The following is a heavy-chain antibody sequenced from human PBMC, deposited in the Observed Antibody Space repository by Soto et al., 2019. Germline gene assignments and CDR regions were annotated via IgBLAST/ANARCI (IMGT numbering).Heavy chain of an antibody. V-gene: IGHV4-34*01. Sequence: TSETLSLTCAVYGGSFSGYYWSWIRQPPGKGLEWIGEINHSGSTNYNPSLKSRVTISVDTSKNQFSLKLSSVTAADTAVYYCARGLGDTAMVFYYYYYGMDVWGQGTTVTVSS. CDR1: GGSFSGYY. D-gene: IGHD5-18*01. CDR3: ARGLGDTAMVFYYYYYGMDV. CDR2: INHSGST. J-gene: IGHJ6*02.